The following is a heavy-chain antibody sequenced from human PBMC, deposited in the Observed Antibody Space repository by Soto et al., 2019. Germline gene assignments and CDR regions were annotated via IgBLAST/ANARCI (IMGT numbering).Heavy chain of an antibody. CDR2: ISSSGSTI. Sequence: GGSLRLSCAASGFTFSSYEMNWVRQAPGKGLELVSYISSSGSTIYYADSVKGRFTISRDNAKNSLYLQMNSLRAEDTAVYYCARDGGHPSRYDFRSGYRDYGMDVWGQGTTVTVSS. D-gene: IGHD3-3*01. CDR1: GFTFSSYE. V-gene: IGHV3-48*03. J-gene: IGHJ6*02. CDR3: ARDGGHPSRYDFRSGYRDYGMDV.